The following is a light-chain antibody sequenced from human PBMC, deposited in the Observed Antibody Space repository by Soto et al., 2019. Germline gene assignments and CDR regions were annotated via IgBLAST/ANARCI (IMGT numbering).Light chain of an antibody. J-gene: IGKJ3*01. CDR3: QQLNSYLPFT. Sequence: DIQLTQSPSFLSASVGDRVTITCRASQGISSYLAWYQQKPGKAPKLLIYAASTLQSGVPSRFSGSGSGTEFTLTLSSLQPEDFATYYCQQLNSYLPFTFGPGTKVDIK. CDR1: QGISSY. CDR2: AAS. V-gene: IGKV1-9*01.